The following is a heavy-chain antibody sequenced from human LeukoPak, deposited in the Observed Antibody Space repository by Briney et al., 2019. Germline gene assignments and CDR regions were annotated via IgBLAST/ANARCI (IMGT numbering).Heavy chain of an antibody. CDR2: IYTSGST. CDR3: ARGAAAAGTDY. J-gene: IGHJ4*02. CDR1: GGSISSYY. V-gene: IGHV4-4*07. D-gene: IGHD6-13*01. Sequence: SETLSLTCTVSGGSISSYYWSWIRQPAGKGLEWIGRIYTSGSTNYNPSLKSRVTISVDKSKNQFSLKLSSVTAVDTAVYYCARGAAAAGTDYWGQGTLVTASS.